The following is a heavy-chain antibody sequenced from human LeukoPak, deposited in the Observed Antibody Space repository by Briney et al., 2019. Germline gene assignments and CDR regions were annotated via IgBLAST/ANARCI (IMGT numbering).Heavy chain of an antibody. CDR1: GGSVSSGNYY. CDR2: IYYSGST. Sequence: SETLSLTCTVSGGSVSSGNYYWSWIRQPPGKGLEWIGYIYYSGSTNYNPSLKSRVTISVDTSKNQFSLKLTSVTAADTAVYYCARGVGAVYWYFDLWGRGTLVTVSS. J-gene: IGHJ2*01. CDR3: ARGVGAVYWYFDL. D-gene: IGHD1-26*01. V-gene: IGHV4-61*01.